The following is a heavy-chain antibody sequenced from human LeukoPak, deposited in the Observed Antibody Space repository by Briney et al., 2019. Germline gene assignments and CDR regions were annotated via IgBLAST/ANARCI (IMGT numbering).Heavy chain of an antibody. CDR1: GGSFSGYY. J-gene: IGHJ4*02. D-gene: IGHD3-3*01. CDR2: IYYSGST. CDR3: ARDYSDTIFGVVIDY. Sequence: SETLSLTCAVYGGSFSGYYWSWIRQPPGKGLEWIGYIYYSGSTNYNPSLKSRVTISVDTSKNQFSLKLSSVTAADTAVYYCARDYSDTIFGVVIDYWGQGTLVTVSS. V-gene: IGHV4-34*01.